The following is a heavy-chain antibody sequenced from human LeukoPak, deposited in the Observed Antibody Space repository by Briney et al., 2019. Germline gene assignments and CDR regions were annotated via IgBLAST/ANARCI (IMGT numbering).Heavy chain of an antibody. D-gene: IGHD1-1*01. CDR2: INPNSGGT. Sequence: GASVKVSCKTSGYSFTDYYMHWVRQAPGQGLEWMGWINPNSGGTNYAQKFQGRVTMTRDTSISTAYKELSRLRSDDTAVYYCSRDGIWNYYYYYMDVWGKGTTVTVSS. CDR3: SRDGIWNYYYYYMDV. CDR1: GYSFTDYY. J-gene: IGHJ6*03. V-gene: IGHV1-2*02.